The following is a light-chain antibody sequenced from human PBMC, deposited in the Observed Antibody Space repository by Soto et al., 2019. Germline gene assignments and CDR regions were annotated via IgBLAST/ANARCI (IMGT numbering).Light chain of an antibody. CDR3: CSYASSNILV. Sequence: QSALTQPASVSGSPGQSITISCTGTSSDVGRYNLVSWYQQHPGKAPKLMIYEGSKRPSGVSNLFSGSKSGNTASLTISGLQAEDEADYYCCSYASSNILVFGGGTKLTVL. J-gene: IGLJ2*01. CDR1: SSDVGRYNL. V-gene: IGLV2-23*01. CDR2: EGS.